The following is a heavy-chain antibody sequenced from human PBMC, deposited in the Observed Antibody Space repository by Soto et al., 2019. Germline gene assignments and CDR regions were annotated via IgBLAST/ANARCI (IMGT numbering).Heavy chain of an antibody. J-gene: IGHJ4*02. CDR3: ARVPGDWNYSSFDY. Sequence: QVQLQESGPGLVKPSQTLSLTCTVSGGSISSGTYYWSWIRQHPGKGLEWIGYIYYSGSTYYNPSLKSRVTIAVDTSKNQFSLKLSSVTAADTAVYYCARVPGDWNYSSFDYWGQGTLVTVSS. CDR1: GGSISSGTYY. V-gene: IGHV4-31*03. D-gene: IGHD1-7*01. CDR2: IYYSGST.